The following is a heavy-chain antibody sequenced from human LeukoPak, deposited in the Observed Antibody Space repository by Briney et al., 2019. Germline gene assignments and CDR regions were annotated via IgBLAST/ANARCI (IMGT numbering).Heavy chain of an antibody. D-gene: IGHD3-3*01. V-gene: IGHV1-8*01. CDR2: MNPNSGNT. CDR1: GYTFTSYD. Sequence: ASVKVSCKASGYTFTSYDINWVRQATGQGLEWMGWMNPNSGNTGYAQKFQGRVTMTRNTSISTAYMELSSLRSGDTAVYYCARAQTYDFWSGYYPFDYWGQGTLVTVSS. CDR3: ARAQTYDFWSGYYPFDY. J-gene: IGHJ4*02.